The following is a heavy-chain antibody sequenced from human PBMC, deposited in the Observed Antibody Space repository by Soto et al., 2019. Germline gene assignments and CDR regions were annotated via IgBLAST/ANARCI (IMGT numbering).Heavy chain of an antibody. J-gene: IGHJ3*02. V-gene: IGHV4-38-2*01. CDR1: DYPITSDYY. CDR3: ARYRYYFDASGNYRTHAFDI. D-gene: IGHD3-22*01. Sequence: PSETLSLTCVVSDYPITSDYYWAWIRQPPGKGLEWIGSIYHGGSAYYSPSLNSRVTILVDTSNKQVSLRVTSVTAADTAVYYCARYRYYFDASGNYRTHAFDIWGPGTLVTVPS. CDR2: IYHGGSA.